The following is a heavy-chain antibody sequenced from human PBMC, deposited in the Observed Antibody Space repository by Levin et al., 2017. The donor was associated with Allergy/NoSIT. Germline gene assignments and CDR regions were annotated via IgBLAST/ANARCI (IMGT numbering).Heavy chain of an antibody. J-gene: IGHJ6*03. CDR3: ARDADPRGVPSYYYYYMDV. V-gene: IGHV4-59*01. CDR1: GGSISSYY. D-gene: IGHD3-10*01. Sequence: GSLRLSCTVSGGSISSYYWSWIRQPPGKGLEWIGYIYYSGSTNYNPSLKSRVTISVDTSKNQFSLKLSSVTAADTAVYYCARDADPRGVPSYYYYYMDVWGKGTTVTVSS. CDR2: IYYSGST.